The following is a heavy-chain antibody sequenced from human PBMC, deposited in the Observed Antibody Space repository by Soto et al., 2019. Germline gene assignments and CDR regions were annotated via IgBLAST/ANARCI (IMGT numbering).Heavy chain of an antibody. CDR3: ARDRGAVAGSSRWCVP. V-gene: IGHV4-30-4*01. J-gene: IGHJ5*02. CDR2: IYRSGST. D-gene: IGHD6-19*01. Sequence: QVQLQESGPGLVKPSQTLSLTCTVSGGSISSGDYYWSWMRQPPGKGLEWIGYIYRSGSTYYNPSLKSHIIITGDTSKNQCSLKVTSVIAADTAVYYCARDRGAVAGSSRWCVPWGQGTLVTVSS. CDR1: GGSISSGDYY.